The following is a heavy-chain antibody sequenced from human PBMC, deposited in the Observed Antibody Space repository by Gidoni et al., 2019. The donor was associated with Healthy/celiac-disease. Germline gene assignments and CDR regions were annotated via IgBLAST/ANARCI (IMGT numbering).Heavy chain of an antibody. CDR1: GGSISSSSYY. J-gene: IGHJ4*02. CDR3: ARLLGYCSSTSCYNEDTDY. Sequence: QLQLQESGPGLVKPSETLSLTCTVSGGSISSSSYYWGWIRQPPGKGLEWIGSIYYSGSTYYNPSLKSRVTISVDTSKNQFSLKLSSVTAADTAVYYCARLLGYCSSTSCYNEDTDYWGQGTLVTVSS. V-gene: IGHV4-39*01. D-gene: IGHD2-2*02. CDR2: IYYSGST.